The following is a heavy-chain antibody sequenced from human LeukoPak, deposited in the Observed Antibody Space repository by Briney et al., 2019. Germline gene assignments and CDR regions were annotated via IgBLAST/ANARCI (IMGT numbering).Heavy chain of an antibody. CDR1: GFTFSKAW. J-gene: IGHJ4*02. CDR3: TTDYYDSVGYSSYY. D-gene: IGHD3-22*01. Sequence: GGSLRLSCAASGFTFSKAWMCWVRQAPGRGLEWVGRIKSETYGGTTDYAAPVSGRFTISRDDSKNTLYLQMNGLKAEDTAVYYCTTDYYDSVGYSSYYWGQGTLVTVSS. CDR2: IKSETYGGTT. V-gene: IGHV3-15*01.